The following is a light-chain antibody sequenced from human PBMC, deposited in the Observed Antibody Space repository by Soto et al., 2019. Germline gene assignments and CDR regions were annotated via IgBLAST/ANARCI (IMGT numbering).Light chain of an antibody. V-gene: IGKV3-11*01. CDR2: DAS. CDR3: QQRSNWPRT. CDR1: QSVSSY. J-gene: IGKJ1*01. Sequence: EIVLTQSPATLSLSPGERATLSCRASQSVSSYLAWYQQKPGQAPRLLIYDASNRATGIPARFSGSGSRTDFPLTISSLEPEEFAVYYCQQRSNWPRTFGQGTKVEIK.